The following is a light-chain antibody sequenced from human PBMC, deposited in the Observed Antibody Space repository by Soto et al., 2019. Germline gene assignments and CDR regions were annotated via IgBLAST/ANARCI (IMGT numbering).Light chain of an antibody. CDR1: QSVSSSY. CDR2: GTS. Sequence: ESVLTPSPGTLSLSPGERATLSCRASQSVSSSYLVWYQQRPGQPPRLLIYGTSNRAAGIPDRFTGTGSGTDFTLTIYRLEPEDSAVYYCQQYGSSALTFGGGTKV. V-gene: IGKV3-20*01. CDR3: QQYGSSALT. J-gene: IGKJ4*01.